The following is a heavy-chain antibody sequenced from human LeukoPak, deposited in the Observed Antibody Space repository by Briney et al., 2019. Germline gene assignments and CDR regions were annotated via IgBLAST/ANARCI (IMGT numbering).Heavy chain of an antibody. J-gene: IGHJ4*02. CDR2: INHSGST. V-gene: IGHV4-34*01. CDR1: GGSFSGYY. Sequence: PSETLSLTCAVYGGSFSGYYWTWIRQPPGKGLEWIGEINHSGSTIYNPSLKSRVTISVDTSKDQFSLKLSSVTAADTAVYYCARAPLYGSGSYYKRGYYFDYWGQGSLVTVSS. CDR3: ARAPLYGSGSYYKRGYYFDY. D-gene: IGHD3-10*01.